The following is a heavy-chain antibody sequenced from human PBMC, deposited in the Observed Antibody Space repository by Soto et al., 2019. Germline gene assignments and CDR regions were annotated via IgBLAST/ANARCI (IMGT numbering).Heavy chain of an antibody. D-gene: IGHD1-26*01. CDR3: ASLSSSGSYYGP. V-gene: IGHV1-24*01. CDR1: GYTLTELS. CDR2: FDPEDGET. Sequence: ASVKVSCKVSGYTLTELSMHWVRQAPGKGLEWMGGFDPEDGETIYAQKFQGRVTITADKSTSTAYMELSSLRSEDTAVYYCASLSSSGSYYGPWGQGTLVTVSS. J-gene: IGHJ5*02.